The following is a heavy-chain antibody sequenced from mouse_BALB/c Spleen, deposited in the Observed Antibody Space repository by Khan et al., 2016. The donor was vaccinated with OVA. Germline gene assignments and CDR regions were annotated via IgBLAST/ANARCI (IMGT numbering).Heavy chain of an antibody. Sequence: QVQLKQSGAELARPGASWKISCKASGSPFPSYTIHWIKERPGQGLDWIGNFNPSNGYTNYNQKFKDKATLTTDKSATTAYLQLSSLTSDDSAVYNCVRDGAYHRNDGWFAYWGQGTLVTVSA. D-gene: IGHD2-14*01. J-gene: IGHJ3*01. CDR1: GSPFPSYT. CDR3: VRDGAYHRNDGWFAY. V-gene: IGHV1-4*01. CDR2: FNPSNGYT.